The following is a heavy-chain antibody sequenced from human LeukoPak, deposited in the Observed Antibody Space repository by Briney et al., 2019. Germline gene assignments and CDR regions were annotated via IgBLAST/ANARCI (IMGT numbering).Heavy chain of an antibody. CDR3: ARDGYYYDSSGYYYED. J-gene: IGHJ4*02. CDR1: GGTFISYT. V-gene: IGHV1-69*16. CDR2: IIPILGIA. D-gene: IGHD3-22*01. Sequence: GSSVKVSCKASGGTFISYTISWVRQAPGQGLEWMGRIIPILGIANYAQKFQGRVTITTDESTSTAYMELSSLRSEDTAVYYCARDGYYYDSSGYYYEDWGQGTLVTVSS.